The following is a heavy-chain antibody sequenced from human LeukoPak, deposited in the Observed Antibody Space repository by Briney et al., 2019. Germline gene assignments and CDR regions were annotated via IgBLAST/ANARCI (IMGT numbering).Heavy chain of an antibody. J-gene: IGHJ4*02. CDR1: GFTFSSYW. CDR3: VIDGGVRGVRTFDY. CDR2: IHYEGSST. Sequence: GGSLRLSCAASGFTFSSYWMHWVRQAPGEGLVWVSRIHYEGSSTAYAESVKGRFTISRDNAKNTLYLQMNSLRAEDTAVYFCVIDGGVRGVRTFDYWGQGTLVTVSS. D-gene: IGHD3-10*01. V-gene: IGHV3-74*01.